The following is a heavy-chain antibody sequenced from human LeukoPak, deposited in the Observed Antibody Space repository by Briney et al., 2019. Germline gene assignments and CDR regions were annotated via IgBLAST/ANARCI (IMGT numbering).Heavy chain of an antibody. J-gene: IGHJ3*02. V-gene: IGHV3-30*02. Sequence: GGSLRLSCAASGFTFSSYGMHWVRQAPGKGLEWVAFIRYDGSNKYYADSVKGRFTISRDNSKNTLYLQMSSLRAEDTAVYYCAKTTITILDAFDIWGQGTMVTVSS. CDR2: IRYDGSNK. D-gene: IGHD3-3*01. CDR3: AKTTITILDAFDI. CDR1: GFTFSSYG.